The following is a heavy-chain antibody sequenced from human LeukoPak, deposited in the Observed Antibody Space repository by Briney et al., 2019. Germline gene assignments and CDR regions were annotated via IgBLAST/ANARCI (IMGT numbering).Heavy chain of an antibody. CDR2: IYYSGGT. Sequence: SETLSLTCTVSGGSISSGDYYWSWIRQPPGKGLEWIGYIYYSGGTYYNPSLKSRVTISVDTSKNQFSLKLSSVTAADTAVYYCARSIADDAFDIWGQGTMVTVSS. V-gene: IGHV4-30-4*01. CDR1: GGSISSGDYY. D-gene: IGHD6-13*01. J-gene: IGHJ3*02. CDR3: ARSIADDAFDI.